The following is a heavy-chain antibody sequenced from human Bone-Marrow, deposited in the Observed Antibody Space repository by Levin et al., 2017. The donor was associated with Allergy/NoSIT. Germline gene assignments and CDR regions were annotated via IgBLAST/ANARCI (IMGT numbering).Heavy chain of an antibody. CDR3: ARDMNKAHYNYGLDV. CDR2: ISSRGTTM. V-gene: IGHV3-11*01. J-gene: IGHJ6*02. D-gene: IGHD1/OR15-1a*01. CDR1: GFTLSDYY. Sequence: MTGGSLRLSCAASGFTLSDYYMSWIRQAPGKGLEWVSYISSRGTTMYLADSVKGRFTISRDNAKNSLSLQMNSLRADDTAVYYCARDMNKAHYNYGLDVWGQGTTVTVSS.